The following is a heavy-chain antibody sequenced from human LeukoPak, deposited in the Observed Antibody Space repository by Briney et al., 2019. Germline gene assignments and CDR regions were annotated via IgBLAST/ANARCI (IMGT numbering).Heavy chain of an antibody. CDR1: GFTFSSYE. D-gene: IGHD3-10*01. J-gene: IGHJ5*02. Sequence: PGGSLRLSCAASGFTFSSYEMNWVRQAPGKGLEWIGEINHSGSTNYNPSLKSRVTISVDTSKNQFPLKLSSVTAADTAVYYCARVVWSYYGSGSYFNWFDPWGQGTLVTVSS. V-gene: IGHV4-34*01. CDR3: ARVVWSYYGSGSYFNWFDP. CDR2: INHSGST.